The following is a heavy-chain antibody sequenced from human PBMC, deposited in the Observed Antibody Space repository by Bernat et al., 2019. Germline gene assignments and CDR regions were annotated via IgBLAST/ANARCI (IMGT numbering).Heavy chain of an antibody. V-gene: IGHV3-23*01. Sequence: EVQLLESGGGLVQPGGSLRLSCAASGFTFSSYAMSWVRQAPGKGLEWVSAISGSGGSTYYADSVKGRFTISRDNSKNTVYLQMNSLRAEDTAMYYCATNRLAGPPPFWGQGTLVTVSS. D-gene: IGHD6-19*01. CDR3: ATNRLAGPPPF. CDR1: GFTFSSYA. J-gene: IGHJ4*02. CDR2: ISGSGGST.